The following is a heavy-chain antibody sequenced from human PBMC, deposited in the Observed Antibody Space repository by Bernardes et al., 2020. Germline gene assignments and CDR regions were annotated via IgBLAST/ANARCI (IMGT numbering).Heavy chain of an antibody. CDR1: GFTVSSNY. D-gene: IGHD5-12*01. J-gene: IGHJ4*02. V-gene: IGHV3-53*01. CDR3: ARAGGYGVGYFDY. Sequence: GGSLRLSCAASGFTVSSNYMSWVRQAPGKGLEWVSVIYSGGSTYYADSVKGRFTISRDNSKNTLYLQMNSLRAEDTAVYYCARAGGYGVGYFDYWGQGTLVTVSS. CDR2: IYSGGST.